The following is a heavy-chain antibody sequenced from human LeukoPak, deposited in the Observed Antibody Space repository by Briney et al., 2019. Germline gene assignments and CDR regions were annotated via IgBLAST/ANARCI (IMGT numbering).Heavy chain of an antibody. CDR1: GGSFSGYY. Sequence: PSETLSLTCAVYGGSFSGYYWSWIRQPPGKGLEWIGEINHSGSTNYNPSLKSRVTISVDTSKNQFSLKLSSVTAADTAVYYCARVGAYYYMDVWGKGTTVTVSS. D-gene: IGHD1-26*01. V-gene: IGHV4-34*01. CDR2: INHSGST. J-gene: IGHJ6*03. CDR3: ARVGAYYYMDV.